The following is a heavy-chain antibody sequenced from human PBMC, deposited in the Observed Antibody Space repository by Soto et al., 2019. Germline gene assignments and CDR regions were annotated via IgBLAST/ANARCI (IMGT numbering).Heavy chain of an antibody. CDR2: IDPNSGAT. D-gene: IGHD5-18*01. J-gene: IGHJ6*02. V-gene: IGHV1-2*06. CDR3: ARGYGSSPNMELRFGMDV. CDR1: GYILTGCS. Sequence: QVYLVQSGAEVRRPGASVKVSCTAFGYILTGCSLHWVRQAPGQGLEWMGRIDPNSGATNSAERFHGRGSMTMDTSFSAAYVELSSLRSDDTAVYYCARGYGSSPNMELRFGMDVWGQGTPISVSS.